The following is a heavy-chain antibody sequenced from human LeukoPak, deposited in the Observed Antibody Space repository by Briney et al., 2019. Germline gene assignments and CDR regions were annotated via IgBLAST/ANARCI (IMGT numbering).Heavy chain of an antibody. CDR2: IYYTGST. CDR3: AKSLYKYSSGSYFRPFDN. D-gene: IGHD3-10*01. J-gene: IGHJ4*02. CDR1: GGSLTSTRYY. V-gene: IGHV4-39*01. Sequence: SETLSLSCTVSGGSLTSTRYYWACLRQPPGTGLEWLGSIYYTGSTYDNPSVKSRVTISVDTSKNQFSLRLTSVTAADTAVYYCAKSLYKYSSGSYFRPFDNWGQGSLLTVSS.